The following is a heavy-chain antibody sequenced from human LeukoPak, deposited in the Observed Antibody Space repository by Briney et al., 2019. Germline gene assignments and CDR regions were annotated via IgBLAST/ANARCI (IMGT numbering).Heavy chain of an antibody. CDR3: ASGGDILTGYYNGPSYNWFDP. V-gene: IGHV1-69*06. J-gene: IGHJ5*02. CDR2: IIIPISGAT. CDR1: GGTFSSYD. D-gene: IGHD3-9*01. Sequence: GASVKVSCKASGGTFSSYDISWVRQAPGQGLEWMGGIIIPISGATNYAQKFQGRVTITADKSTSTAYMELSSLRSEDTAVYFCASGGDILTGYYNGPSYNWFDPWGQGTLVTVSS.